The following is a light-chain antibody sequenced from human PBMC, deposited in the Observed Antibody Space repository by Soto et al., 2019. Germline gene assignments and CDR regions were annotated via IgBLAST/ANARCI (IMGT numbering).Light chain of an antibody. CDR2: DVR. J-gene: IGLJ1*01. Sequence: QSVLTQPASVSGSPGQSITISCTGTSSDVGGYNYVSWYQQHPGKAPKLMICDVRNRPSGVSSLFSGSKSGNTAPLTISVLPTEDADDYYCSSYNTSSTYVFGAGTKLTVL. CDR3: SSYNTSSTYV. CDR1: SSDVGGYNY. V-gene: IGLV2-14*01.